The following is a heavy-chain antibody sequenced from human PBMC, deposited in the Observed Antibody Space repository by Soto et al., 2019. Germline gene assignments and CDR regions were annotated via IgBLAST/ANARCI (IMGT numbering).Heavy chain of an antibody. CDR2: ISSSSTI. Sequence: LRLSCAASGFTFSSYSMNWVRQAPGKGLEWVSYISSSSTIYYADSVKGRFTISRDNAKNSLYLQMNSLRDEDTAVYYCAREIPYYDSSAYGGSSSPWGQGTLVTVSS. V-gene: IGHV3-48*02. D-gene: IGHD3-22*01. J-gene: IGHJ5*02. CDR1: GFTFSSYS. CDR3: AREIPYYDSSAYGGSSSP.